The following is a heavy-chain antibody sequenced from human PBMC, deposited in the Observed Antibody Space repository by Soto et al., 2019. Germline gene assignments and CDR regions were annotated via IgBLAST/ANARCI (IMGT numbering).Heavy chain of an antibody. V-gene: IGHV3-7*03. CDR2: IKQDGSEK. CDR3: ARGSSASFYGDGDAFDI. J-gene: IGHJ3*02. D-gene: IGHD2-2*01. CDR1: GFTFSSYW. Sequence: GGSLRLSCAASGFTFSSYWMSWVRQAPGKGLEWVANIKQDGSEKYYVDSVKGRFTISRDNAKNSLYLQMNSLRAEDTAVYYCARGSSASFYGDGDAFDIWGQGTMVTVSS.